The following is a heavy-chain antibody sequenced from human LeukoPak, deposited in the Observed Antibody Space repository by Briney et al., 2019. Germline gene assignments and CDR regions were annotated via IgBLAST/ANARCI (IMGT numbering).Heavy chain of an antibody. Sequence: GGSLRLSCAASGFTFSSYAMSWVRQAPGKGLEWVSAISGSGGSTCYADSVKGRFTISRDNSKNTLYLQMNSLRAEDTAVYYCAKMRGSSSSYTDYWGQGTLVTVSS. CDR2: ISGSGGST. J-gene: IGHJ4*02. CDR3: AKMRGSSSSYTDY. V-gene: IGHV3-23*01. D-gene: IGHD6-6*01. CDR1: GFTFSSYA.